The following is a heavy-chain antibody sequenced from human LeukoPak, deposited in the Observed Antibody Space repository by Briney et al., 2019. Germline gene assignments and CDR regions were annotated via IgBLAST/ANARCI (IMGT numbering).Heavy chain of an antibody. V-gene: IGHV4-30-4*08. Sequence: PSQTLSLTCTVSGGSISSGDYYWSWIRQPPGKGLEWIGYIYYSGSTYYNPSLKSRVTISVDTSKNQFSLKLSSVTAADTAVYYCARQREPRMTMVPGVIHFDYWGQGILVTVSS. CDR1: GGSISSGDYY. CDR3: ARQREPRMTMVPGVIHFDY. J-gene: IGHJ4*02. D-gene: IGHD3-10*01. CDR2: IYYSGST.